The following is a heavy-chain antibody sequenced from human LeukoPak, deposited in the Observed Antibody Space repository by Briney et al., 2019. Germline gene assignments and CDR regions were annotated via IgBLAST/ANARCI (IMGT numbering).Heavy chain of an antibody. D-gene: IGHD3-10*01. Sequence: GGSLRLSCAASGFIFSDHYMDWVRQAPGKGLEWVGRSRNKANSYTTEYAASVKGRFTISRDDSKNSLYLQMNSLKTEDTAMYYCAKDSDSARGLIARWGQGTLVSVSS. J-gene: IGHJ4*02. CDR2: SRNKANSYTT. CDR3: AKDSDSARGLIAR. V-gene: IGHV3-72*01. CDR1: GFIFSDHY.